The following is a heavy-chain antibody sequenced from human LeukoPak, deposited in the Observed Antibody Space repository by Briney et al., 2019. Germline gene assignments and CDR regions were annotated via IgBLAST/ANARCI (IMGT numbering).Heavy chain of an antibody. V-gene: IGHV3-23*01. CDR3: AKDVRYYDSSGYYFDY. D-gene: IGHD3-22*01. CDR1: GFTFSSYA. J-gene: IGHJ4*02. Sequence: PGGSLRLSCAAFGFTFSSYAMSWVRQAPGKGLEWVSAISGSGGSTYYADSVKGRFTISRDNSKNTLYLQMNSLRAEDTAVYYCAKDVRYYDSSGYYFDYWGQGTLVTVSS. CDR2: ISGSGGST.